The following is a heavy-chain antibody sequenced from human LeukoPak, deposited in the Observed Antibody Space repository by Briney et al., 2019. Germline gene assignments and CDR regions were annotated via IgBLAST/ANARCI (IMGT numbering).Heavy chain of an antibody. CDR1: GGSINSSSYY. CDR2: IYYSGST. V-gene: IGHV4-61*05. CDR3: ARHIRWSAFDI. D-gene: IGHD3-16*01. J-gene: IGHJ3*02. Sequence: SETLSLTCTVSGGSINSSSYYWGWIRQPPGKGLEWIGYIYYSGSTNYNPSLKSRVTISVDTSKNQFSLKLSSVTAADTAVYYCARHIRWSAFDIWGQGTMVTVSS.